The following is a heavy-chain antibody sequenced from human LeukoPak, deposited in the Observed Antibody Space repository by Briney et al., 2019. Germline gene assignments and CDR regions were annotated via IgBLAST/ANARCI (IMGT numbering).Heavy chain of an antibody. CDR2: ISAYNGNT. J-gene: IGHJ4*02. CDR3: AISGHSSSWSYFDY. D-gene: IGHD6-13*01. V-gene: IGHV1-18*01. CDR1: GYTFTSYG. Sequence: AASVKVSCKASGYTFTSYGISWVRQAPGQGLEWMGWISAYNGNTNYAQKLQGRVTMTTDTSTSTAYMELRSLRSDDTAVYYCAISGHSSSWSYFDYWGQGTLVTVSS.